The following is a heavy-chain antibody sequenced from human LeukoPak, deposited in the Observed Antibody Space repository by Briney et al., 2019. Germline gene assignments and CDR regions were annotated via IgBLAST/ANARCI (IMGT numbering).Heavy chain of an antibody. J-gene: IGHJ4*02. CDR1: GFTFSSYE. CDR2: ISSSGSTI. D-gene: IGHD1-26*01. Sequence: PGGSLRLSCAASGFTFSSYEMNWVRQAPGKGLEWVSYISSSGSTIYYADSVKGRFIISRDNAENVISLLMDYLRVDDTAVYFCARGRGTPEHWGQGTLVTVSS. V-gene: IGHV3-48*03. CDR3: ARGRGTPEH.